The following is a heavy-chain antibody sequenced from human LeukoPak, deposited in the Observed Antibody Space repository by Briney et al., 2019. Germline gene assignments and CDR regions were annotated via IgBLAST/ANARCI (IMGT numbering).Heavy chain of an antibody. J-gene: IGHJ3*02. V-gene: IGHV3-66*01. CDR1: GFTVSSNY. CDR2: IYSGGST. CDR3: ARDLGTAMVPGYAFDI. D-gene: IGHD5-18*01. Sequence: PGGSLRLSCAASGFTVSSNYMSWVRQAPGKGLEWVSVIYSGGSTYYADSVKGRFTISRDNSKNTLYLQMNSLRDEDTAVYYCARDLGTAMVPGYAFDIWGQGTMVTVSS.